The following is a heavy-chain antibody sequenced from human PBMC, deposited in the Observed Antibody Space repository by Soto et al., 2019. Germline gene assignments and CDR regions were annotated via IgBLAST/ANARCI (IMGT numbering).Heavy chain of an antibody. CDR3: ARAGSLFLSISGLDPWCDP. D-gene: IGHD3-10*01. V-gene: IGHV4-4*02. CDR1: GGSISSSNW. J-gene: IGHJ5*02. CDR2: IYHSGST. Sequence: QVQLQESGPGLVKPSGTLSLTCAVSGGSISSSNWWSWVRQPPGKGLEWIGEIYHSGSTNYNPSLKSRVTISVDKSKNQFSLKLSSVTAADTAVYYCARAGSLFLSISGLDPWCDPWGQGTLVTVSS.